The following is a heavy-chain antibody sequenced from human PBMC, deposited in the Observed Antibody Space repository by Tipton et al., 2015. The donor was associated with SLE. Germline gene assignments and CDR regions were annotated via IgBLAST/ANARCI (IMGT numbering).Heavy chain of an antibody. V-gene: IGHV4-39*07. Sequence: TLSLTCTVSGGSISSSSYYWSWIRQPPGKGLEWIGEINHSGSTNYNPSLKSRVTISVDTSKNQFSLKLSSVTAADTAVYYCAGHHYDILTYYGMDVWGQGTTVTVSS. J-gene: IGHJ6*02. D-gene: IGHD3-9*01. CDR3: AGHHYDILTYYGMDV. CDR1: GGSISSSSYY. CDR2: INHSGST.